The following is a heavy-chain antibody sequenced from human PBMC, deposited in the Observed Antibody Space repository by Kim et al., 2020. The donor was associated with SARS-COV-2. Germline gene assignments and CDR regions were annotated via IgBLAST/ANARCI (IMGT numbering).Heavy chain of an antibody. V-gene: IGHV4-59*01. CDR1: GGSISSYY. CDR2: IYYSGST. CDR3: ARYRGGRGWNFDY. Sequence: SETLSLTCTVSGGSISSYYWSWIRQPPGKGLEWIGYIYYSGSTNYNPSLKSRVTISVDTSKNQFSLKLSSVTAADTAVYYCARYRGGRGWNFDYWGQGTLVTVSS. D-gene: IGHD6-19*01. J-gene: IGHJ4*02.